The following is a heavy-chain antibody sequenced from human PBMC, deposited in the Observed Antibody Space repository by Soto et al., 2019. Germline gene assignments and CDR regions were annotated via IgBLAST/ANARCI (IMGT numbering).Heavy chain of an antibody. CDR2: IRSKANSYAT. CDR3: TRPSFVVPGAFDI. J-gene: IGHJ3*02. Sequence: EVQLVESGGGLVQPGGSLKLSCAASGFTFSGSAMHWVRQASGKGLEWVGRIRSKANSYATAYAASVKGRFTISRDDSNNTAYLQMNSLKTEDTAVYYCTRPSFVVPGAFDIWGQGTMVTVSS. D-gene: IGHD2-15*01. V-gene: IGHV3-73*01. CDR1: GFTFSGSA.